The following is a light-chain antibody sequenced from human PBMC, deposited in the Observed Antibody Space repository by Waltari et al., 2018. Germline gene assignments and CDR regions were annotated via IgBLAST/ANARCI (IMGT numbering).Light chain of an antibody. CDR1: SSAVGFYNL. J-gene: IGLJ3*02. Sequence: SALTQPASVSGSPGQSITIPCTGTSSAVGFYNLVSLYQQHPAKAPKLLVYEVIERPAGVLNRYSGSKSGNTASLTISGLQAEDEADYYCCSYVGRNIWVFGGGTKVTVL. CDR3: CSYVGRNIWV. V-gene: IGLV2-23*02. CDR2: EVI.